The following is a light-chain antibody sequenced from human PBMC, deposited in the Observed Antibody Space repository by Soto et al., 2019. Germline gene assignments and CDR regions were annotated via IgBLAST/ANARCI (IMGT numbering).Light chain of an antibody. CDR3: QRCGSAPRT. CDR1: LGISNS. V-gene: IGKV1-27*01. J-gene: IGKJ1*01. Sequence: DIQMTQSPASLSASVGDKITITCRANLGISNSLAWYQQKPGEVPKLLIYAASTLQSGVSSRFSGSGSGTHFTLTIDSLQPEDVGTYYCQRCGSAPRTFGQGTKVEIK. CDR2: AAS.